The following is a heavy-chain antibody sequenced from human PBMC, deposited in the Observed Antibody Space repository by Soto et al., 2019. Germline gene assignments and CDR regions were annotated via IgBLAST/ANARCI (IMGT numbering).Heavy chain of an antibody. CDR2: IYYSGST. J-gene: IGHJ5*02. CDR3: ATSNWFDP. Sequence: QLQLQESGPGLVKPSATLSLTCTVSGGSISSRGYYWGWIRPPPGKGPVWIGTIYYSGSTSYNPSRKSRVTVSEDTSKNQFALKLSPVTAADTAVYYSATSNWFDPRGQGTLVTVSS. V-gene: IGHV4-39*01. CDR1: GGSISSRGYY.